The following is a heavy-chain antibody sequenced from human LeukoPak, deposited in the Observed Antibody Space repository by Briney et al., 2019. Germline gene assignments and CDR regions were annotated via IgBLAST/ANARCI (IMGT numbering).Heavy chain of an antibody. CDR1: GFTFSSNC. J-gene: IGHJ4*02. CDR2: ISPKGSTT. Sequence: GGSLRLSCAASGFTFSSNCMHWVRQRPGRGLEWVSPISPKGSTTTYADSVKARFTISRDNAKNTLFLQMNSLRAEDTAVYYCVRDFYSDYYHSYGDYFDFWGQGTLVTVSS. CDR3: VRDFYSDYYHSYGDYFDF. D-gene: IGHD3-22*01. V-gene: IGHV3-74*01.